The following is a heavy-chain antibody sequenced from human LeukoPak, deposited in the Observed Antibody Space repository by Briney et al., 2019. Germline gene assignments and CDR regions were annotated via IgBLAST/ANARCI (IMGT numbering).Heavy chain of an antibody. J-gene: IGHJ4*02. D-gene: IGHD1-26*01. Sequence: GGSLRLSCVGSGFTFSTYWMNWVRQAPGKGLEWVANIKPDGSEKYYVDSVKGRLTISRDNVNNALFLQMNSLRAEDTAVYYCARVVTKLEGGHTRHFDYWGQGTLVTVSS. V-gene: IGHV3-7*01. CDR2: IKPDGSEK. CDR3: ARVVTKLEGGHTRHFDY. CDR1: GFTFSTYW.